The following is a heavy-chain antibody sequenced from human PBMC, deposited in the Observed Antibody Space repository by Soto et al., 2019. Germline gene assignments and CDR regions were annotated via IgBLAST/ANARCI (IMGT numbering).Heavy chain of an antibody. Sequence: NPXGTLSLTCTVSGGSITSGGSFWSWIRQHPGKGPEWIAFIGYSGATSYNPSLASRVTISADTYKSQFSLNLRSVTAADTAVYYCARGGASSKWFAPWGQGTLVTVSS. D-gene: IGHD2-15*01. V-gene: IGHV4-31*03. CDR1: GGSITSGGSF. CDR2: IGYSGAT. J-gene: IGHJ5*02. CDR3: ARGGASSKWFAP.